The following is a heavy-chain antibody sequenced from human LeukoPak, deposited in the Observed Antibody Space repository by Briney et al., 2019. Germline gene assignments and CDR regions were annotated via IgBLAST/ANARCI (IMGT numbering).Heavy chain of an antibody. D-gene: IGHD2/OR15-2a*01. CDR1: GGSISSYY. V-gene: IGHV4-59*12. J-gene: IGHJ3*02. CDR2: IYYSGST. Sequence: PSETLSLTCTVSGGSISSYYWSWIRQPPGKGLEWIGYIYYSGSTNYNPSLKSRVTISVDTSKNQFSLKLSSVTAADTAVYYCARGESSAFDIWGQGTMVTVSS. CDR3: ARGESSAFDI.